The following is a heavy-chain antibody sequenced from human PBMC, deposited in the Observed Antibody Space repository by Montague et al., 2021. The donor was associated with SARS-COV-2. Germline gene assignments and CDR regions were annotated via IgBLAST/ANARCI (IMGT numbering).Heavy chain of an antibody. J-gene: IGHJ5*02. CDR1: GFSLSTSGVG. CDR2: IYWDDDK. CDR3: AHRPSIAAAGTFRFDP. Sequence: PALVKPTQTLTLTCTFSGFSLSTSGVGVGWIRQPPGKALEWLALIYWDDDKRYSPSLKSRLTITKHTSKNQVVLTMTNMDPVDTATYYCAHRPSIAAAGTFRFDPWGQGTLVTVSS. V-gene: IGHV2-5*02. D-gene: IGHD6-13*01.